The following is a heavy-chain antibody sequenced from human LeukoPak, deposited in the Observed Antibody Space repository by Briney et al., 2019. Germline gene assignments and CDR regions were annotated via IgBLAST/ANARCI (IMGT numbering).Heavy chain of an antibody. D-gene: IGHD1-26*01. CDR3: ARDKGASGSYCFDY. V-gene: IGHV3-48*04. CDR1: GFTFSSYS. CDR2: ISSSSTI. J-gene: IGHJ4*02. Sequence: GGSLRLSCAASGFTFSSYSMNWVRQAPGKGLEWVSYISSSSTIYYADSVKGRFTISRDNAKNSLYLQMNSLRAEDTAVYYCARDKGASGSYCFDYWGQGTLVTVSS.